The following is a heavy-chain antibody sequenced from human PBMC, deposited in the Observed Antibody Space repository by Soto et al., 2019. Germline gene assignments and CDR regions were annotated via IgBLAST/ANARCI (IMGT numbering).Heavy chain of an antibody. Sequence: GGSLRLSCAASGFTFSSYGMHWVRQAPGKXLEWVAVISYDGSNKYYADSVKGRFTISRDNSKNTLYLQMNSLRAEDTAVYYCAKTGPYYYDSSGYYYRSYYYGMDVWGQGTTVTVYS. CDR1: GFTFSSYG. D-gene: IGHD3-22*01. CDR3: AKTGPYYYDSSGYYYRSYYYGMDV. CDR2: ISYDGSNK. J-gene: IGHJ6*02. V-gene: IGHV3-30*18.